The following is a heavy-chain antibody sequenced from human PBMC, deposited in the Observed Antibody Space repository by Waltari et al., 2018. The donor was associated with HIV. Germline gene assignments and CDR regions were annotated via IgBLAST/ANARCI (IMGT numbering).Heavy chain of an antibody. D-gene: IGHD3-3*01. CDR2: ISGSGGST. CDR3: AKDPDPYYDFWSGYFPGYFDY. V-gene: IGHV3-23*01. CDR1: GFTFSSYA. Sequence: EVQLLKSGGGLVQPGGSLRLSCVASGFTFSSYAMNWVRQAQGKGLEWVSAISGSGGSTYYADSVKGRFTISRDNSKNTLYLQMNSLRAEDTAVFYCAKDPDPYYDFWSGYFPGYFDYWGQGTPVTVSS. J-gene: IGHJ4*02.